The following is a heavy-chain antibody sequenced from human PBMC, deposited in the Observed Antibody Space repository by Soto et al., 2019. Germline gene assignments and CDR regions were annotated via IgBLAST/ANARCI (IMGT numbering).Heavy chain of an antibody. V-gene: IGHV1-18*04. CDR3: ARDPGVSPTSMYSSSLGYYYYYYGMDV. Sequence: ASVEVSCKASGYTFTSYGISWVRQAPGQGLEWMGWISAYHGNTNYAQKLQVRVTMTTDTXXSTAYIELRSLRSDDTAVYYCARDPGVSPTSMYSSSLGYYYYYYGMDVWCQGTTVTVSS. D-gene: IGHD6-13*01. CDR2: ISAYHGNT. J-gene: IGHJ6*02. CDR1: GYTFTSYG.